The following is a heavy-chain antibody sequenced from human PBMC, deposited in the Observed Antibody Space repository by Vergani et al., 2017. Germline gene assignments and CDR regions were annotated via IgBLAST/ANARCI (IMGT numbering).Heavy chain of an antibody. Sequence: QVQLQESGPGLVKPSQTLSLTCSVSGDSISSGVSYWNWIRQHPGKCLEWIGYIYSTGSTHHNPSLRRRINMSVDASKNQFSLKLSSVTAADTAVYYCASQDDHNGNPGAFDIWGQGTKVTVSS. CDR3: ASQDDHNGNPGAFDI. CDR2: IYSTGST. V-gene: IGHV4-31*03. D-gene: IGHD4-23*01. J-gene: IGHJ3*02. CDR1: GDSISSGVSY.